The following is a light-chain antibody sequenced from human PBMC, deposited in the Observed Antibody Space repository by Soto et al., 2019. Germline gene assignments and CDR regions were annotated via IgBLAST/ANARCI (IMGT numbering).Light chain of an antibody. CDR1: SSDVGGYNY. CDR2: EVS. J-gene: IGLJ2*01. CDR3: SLYTSRSTVV. V-gene: IGLV2-14*01. Sequence: QSALTQPASVSGSPGQSITISCTGTSSDVGGYNYVSWYQQHPGKAPKLMIYEVSNRPSGVSNRFSGSKSGNTASLTISGHHAEDEADYYCSLYTSRSTVVFGGGTQLTVL.